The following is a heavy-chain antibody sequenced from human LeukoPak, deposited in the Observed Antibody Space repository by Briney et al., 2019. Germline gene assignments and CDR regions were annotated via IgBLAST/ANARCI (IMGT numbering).Heavy chain of an antibody. CDR3: AGDRNSDWYSPLDY. CDR1: GFTFTKCA. D-gene: IGHD6-19*01. J-gene: IGHJ4*02. Sequence: PGGSLRLSCVASGFTFTKCAMSWIRQAPGKGLEWVALITATGDTAYYADSVKGRFTISRDNSMNTVYMQMDSLRAEDTAIYYCAGDRNSDWYSPLDYWGQGSQVTVSS. CDR2: ITATGDTA. V-gene: IGHV3-23*01.